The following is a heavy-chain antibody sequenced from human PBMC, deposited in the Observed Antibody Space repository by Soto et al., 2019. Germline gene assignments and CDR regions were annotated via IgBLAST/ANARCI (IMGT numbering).Heavy chain of an antibody. J-gene: IGHJ4*02. CDR3: ARSVYCSTTSCKKSNYYFDY. CDR1: GYTFTSYY. V-gene: IGHV1-46*01. D-gene: IGHD2-2*01. CDR2: INPSGGST. Sequence: ASVKVSCKASGYTFTSYYMHWVRQAPGQGLEWMGIINPSGGSTSYAQKFQGRVTMTRDTSTSTVYMELSSLRSEDTAVYYCARSVYCSTTSCKKSNYYFDYWGQGTLVTVSS.